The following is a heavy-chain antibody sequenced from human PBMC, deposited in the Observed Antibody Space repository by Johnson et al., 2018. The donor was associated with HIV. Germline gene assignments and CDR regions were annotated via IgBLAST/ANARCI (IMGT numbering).Heavy chain of an antibody. CDR2: MWYDGSNK. Sequence: QVQLVESGGGVVQPGRSLRLSCAASGFTFSTYGMHWVRQAPGKGPAWVAVMWYDGSNKYYADSVKGRFTISRDNSKNTLYLQMNSLRAEDTALYYCARVGGINDYGDPGDAFDIWGQGTMVTVSS. CDR1: GFTFSTYG. V-gene: IGHV3-33*01. D-gene: IGHD4-17*01. J-gene: IGHJ3*02. CDR3: ARVGGINDYGDPGDAFDI.